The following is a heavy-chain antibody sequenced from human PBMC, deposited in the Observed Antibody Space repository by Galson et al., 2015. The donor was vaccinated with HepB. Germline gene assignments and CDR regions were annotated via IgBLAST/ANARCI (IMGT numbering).Heavy chain of an antibody. CDR1: GGSISNSRYY. J-gene: IGHJ3*02. CDR2: IYYNGNP. D-gene: IGHD3-10*01. V-gene: IGHV4-39*01. Sequence: ETLSLTCTVSGGSISNSRYYWGWIRQPPGKGLEWIGHIYYNGNPYYNPSLKSRVTISVDTSKNQFSLKLSSVTAADTAVYYCARASPDSGNYGLPDAFDIWGQGTMVTVSS. CDR3: ARASPDSGNYGLPDAFDI.